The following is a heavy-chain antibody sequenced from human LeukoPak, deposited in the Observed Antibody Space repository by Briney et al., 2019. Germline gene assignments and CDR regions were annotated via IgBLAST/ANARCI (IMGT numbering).Heavy chain of an antibody. J-gene: IGHJ3*02. CDR1: GFSISSQS. Sequence: GGSLRFSCVASGFSISSQSLNWVRQAPGKGLEWVSSISSTSRYIFYRDSVKGRFAISRDNAKNSVYLQMNSLTSEDTAMYFCARVSGPTIATAGILGSLDIWGHGTLVSVSS. D-gene: IGHD6-13*01. CDR2: ISSTSRYI. CDR3: ARVSGPTIATAGILGSLDI. V-gene: IGHV3-21*01.